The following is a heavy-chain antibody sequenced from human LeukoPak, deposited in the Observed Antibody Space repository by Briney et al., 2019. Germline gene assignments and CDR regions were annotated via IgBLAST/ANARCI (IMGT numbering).Heavy chain of an antibody. Sequence: SQTLSLTCTVSGGSISSGDYYWSWIRQPPGKGLEWIGYISYSGSTYYNPSPKSRVTISVDTSKNQFSLKLSSVTAADTAVYYCARRVVPAAIQGPDYWGQGTLVTVSS. CDR1: GGSISSGDYY. CDR3: ARRVVPAAIQGPDY. J-gene: IGHJ4*02. D-gene: IGHD2-2*02. CDR2: ISYSGST. V-gene: IGHV4-30-4*08.